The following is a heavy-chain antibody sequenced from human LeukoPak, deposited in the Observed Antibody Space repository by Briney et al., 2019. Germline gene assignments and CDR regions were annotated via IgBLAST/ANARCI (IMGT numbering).Heavy chain of an antibody. CDR3: ARDLYSSGWLDY. CDR2: IIPIFGTA. V-gene: IGHV1-69*01. J-gene: IGHJ4*02. D-gene: IGHD6-19*01. Sequence: SVKVSCKASGGTFSSYAISWVRQAPGQGLEWMGGIIPIFGTANYAQKFQGRVTITADESTSTAYMELSSLRSEDTAVYYCARDLYSSGWLDYWGQGTLVTVSS. CDR1: GGTFSSYA.